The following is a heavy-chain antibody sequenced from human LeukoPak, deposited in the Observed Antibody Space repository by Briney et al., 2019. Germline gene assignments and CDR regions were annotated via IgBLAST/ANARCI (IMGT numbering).Heavy chain of an antibody. D-gene: IGHD3-16*02. CDR3: TRDSYDYVWGSYRHDC. J-gene: IGHJ4*02. CDR1: GFIFNYYG. V-gene: IGHV3-30*02. Sequence: PGGSLRLSCAASGFIFNYYGMHWVRQAPGKGLEWVAFIRYDGSNKYYADFVKGRFTISRDNSDRTVYLQMNSLKTEDTAVYYCTRDSYDYVWGSYRHDCWGQGTLVTVSS. CDR2: IRYDGSNK.